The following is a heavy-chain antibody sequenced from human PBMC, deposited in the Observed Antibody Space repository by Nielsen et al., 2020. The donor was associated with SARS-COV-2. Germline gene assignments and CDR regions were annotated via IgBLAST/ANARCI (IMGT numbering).Heavy chain of an antibody. V-gene: IGHV4-59*01. CDR3: AREPYYYDSSGYFYYYGMDV. D-gene: IGHD3-22*01. J-gene: IGHJ6*02. CDR2: TYYMGST. CDR1: GGSISSYY. Sequence: SETLSLTCTVSGGSISSYYWSWIRQPPGKGLEWIGITYYMGSTNYNPSLKSRVTISVDPSKNQFSLKLSSVTAADTAVYYCAREPYYYDSSGYFYYYGMDVWGQGTTVTVS.